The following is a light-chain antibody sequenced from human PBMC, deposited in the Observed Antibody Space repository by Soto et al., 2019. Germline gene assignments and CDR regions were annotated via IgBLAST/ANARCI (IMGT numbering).Light chain of an antibody. Sequence: QSALTQPASVSGSPGQSITISCTGTSSDVGGYNYVSWYQQHPGKAPKLMIYEVSNRPSGVSNRFSGSKSGNTASLTISGLQAEDEADYYCRSYTSSSIYVVFGGGTQLTVL. V-gene: IGLV2-14*01. CDR3: RSYTSSSIYVV. CDR2: EVS. J-gene: IGLJ2*01. CDR1: SSDVGGYNY.